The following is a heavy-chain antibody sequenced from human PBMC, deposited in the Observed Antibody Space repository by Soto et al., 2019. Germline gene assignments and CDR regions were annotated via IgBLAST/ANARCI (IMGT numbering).Heavy chain of an antibody. CDR1: GFTFSNVW. D-gene: IGHD1-26*01. Sequence: EVQLVESGGGLVKPGGSLRLSCAASGFTFSNVWVTWVRQAPGKGLEWVGRVKGRPDGGTTDYGAPAKGRFTISRDDSKNTLYLQMNSLKTEHTAMYYCTTDKFIVVGRRMTVIGLDVWGQGTTVTVSS. V-gene: IGHV3-15*01. CDR2: VKGRPDGGTT. J-gene: IGHJ6*02. CDR3: TTDKFIVVGRRMTVIGLDV.